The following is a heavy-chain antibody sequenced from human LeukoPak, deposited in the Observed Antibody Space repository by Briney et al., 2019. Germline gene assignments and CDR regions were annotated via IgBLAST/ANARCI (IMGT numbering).Heavy chain of an antibody. J-gene: IGHJ4*02. V-gene: IGHV4-34*01. CDR2: INHSGST. Sequence: SETLSLTCAVYGGSFSGYYWSWIRQPPGKGLEWIGEINHSGSTNYNPSLKSRVTISVDTSKNQFSLRLSSVTAADTAVYYCARALWFGEFSFDYWGQGTLVTVSS. CDR3: ARALWFGEFSFDY. D-gene: IGHD3-10*01. CDR1: GGSFSGYY.